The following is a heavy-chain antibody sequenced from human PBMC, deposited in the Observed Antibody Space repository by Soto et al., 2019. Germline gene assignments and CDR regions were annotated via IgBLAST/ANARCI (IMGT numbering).Heavy chain of an antibody. CDR1: GFTFSNYG. Sequence: QVHLVESGGGVVQPGRSLRVSCAASGFTFSNYGMHWVRQAPGKGLEWVALIWNDGSNKKYADSVKGRFAISRENSKNTLYLQMNSLRGEDTAVYYCTRASGTGSGCYKEDLYYYDMDVWGQGTTVTVSS. V-gene: IGHV3-33*01. J-gene: IGHJ6*02. CDR2: IWNDGSNK. D-gene: IGHD2-21*01. CDR3: TRASGTGSGCYKEDLYYYDMDV.